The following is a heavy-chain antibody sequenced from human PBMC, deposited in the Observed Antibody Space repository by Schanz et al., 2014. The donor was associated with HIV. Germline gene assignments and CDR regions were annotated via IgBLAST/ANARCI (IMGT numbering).Heavy chain of an antibody. Sequence: EVQVVESGGGLVQPGGSLRLSCAASGLTFSSYWMSWVRQTPGKGLEWVSSISTGSSYIYYADSVKGRFTISRDNAKNSLYLQMNSLRAEDTAVYYCARDLLGGSDGYYYYYGMDVWGQGTTVTVSS. CDR2: ISTGSSYI. D-gene: IGHD1-26*01. J-gene: IGHJ6*02. V-gene: IGHV3-21*01. CDR1: GLTFSSYW. CDR3: ARDLLGGSDGYYYYYGMDV.